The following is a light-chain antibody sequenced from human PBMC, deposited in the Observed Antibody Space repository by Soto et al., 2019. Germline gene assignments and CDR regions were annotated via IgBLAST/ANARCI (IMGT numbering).Light chain of an antibody. V-gene: IGKV1-39*01. CDR1: QDINIY. Sequence: DIQMTQSPSSLFASVGDRVTITCQATQDINIYLNWYQQKPGKAPNLLIYDASNLEIGVPSRFSGSGSGTAFSLTITSLQVEDFATYYCQQTYSAPQTFGQGTKVDIK. J-gene: IGKJ1*01. CDR3: QQTYSAPQT. CDR2: DAS.